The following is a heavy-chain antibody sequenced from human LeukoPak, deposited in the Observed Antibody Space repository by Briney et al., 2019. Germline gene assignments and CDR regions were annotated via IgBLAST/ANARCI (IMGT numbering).Heavy chain of an antibody. CDR2: IYYSGST. J-gene: IGHJ4*02. Sequence: PSETLSLTCTVSGASISSYYWSWIRQPPGKGLEWIGYIYYSGSTNYNPSLKSRVTISVDTSKNQFSLKLSSVTAADTAVYYCARGVVAAAGRTFDLGGEGTLDSVPS. CDR1: GASISSYY. CDR3: ARGVVAAAGRTFDL. V-gene: IGHV4-59*01. D-gene: IGHD6-13*01.